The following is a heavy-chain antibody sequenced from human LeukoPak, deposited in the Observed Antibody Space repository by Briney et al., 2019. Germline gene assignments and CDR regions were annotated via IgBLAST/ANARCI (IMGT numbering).Heavy chain of an antibody. CDR2: INHSGST. Sequence: SETLSLTCAVYGGSFSGYYWSWIRQPPGKGLEWIGEINHSGSTNYNPSLKSRVTISVDTSKNQFSLKLSSVTAADAAVYYCARGRIAAAGTVDYWGQGTLVTVSS. V-gene: IGHV4-34*01. D-gene: IGHD6-13*01. CDR1: GGSFSGYY. J-gene: IGHJ4*02. CDR3: ARGRIAAAGTVDY.